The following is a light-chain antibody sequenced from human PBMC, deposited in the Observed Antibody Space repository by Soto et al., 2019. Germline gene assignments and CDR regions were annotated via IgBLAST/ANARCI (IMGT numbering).Light chain of an antibody. CDR2: RNN. V-gene: IGLV1-47*01. CDR3: KSYAGSNTYV. CDR1: TSNIGSNY. J-gene: IGLJ1*01. Sequence: QSVLTQPPSASGTPGQGVTISCSGSTSNIGSNYVYWYQQLPGTAPKLLIYRNNQRPSGVPDRFSGSKSGNTASLTVSGLQAADEADYFCKSYAGSNTYVFGSGTKGTVL.